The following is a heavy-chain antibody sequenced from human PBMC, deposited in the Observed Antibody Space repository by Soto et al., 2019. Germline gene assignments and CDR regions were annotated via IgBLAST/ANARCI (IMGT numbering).Heavy chain of an antibody. CDR3: ARDSGVNWFDP. CDR1: GGSISSGGYS. J-gene: IGHJ5*02. D-gene: IGHD1-26*01. CDR2: IYHSGST. Sequence: SSETLSLTCAVSGGSISSGGYSWSWIRQPPGKGLEWIGYIYHSGSTYYNPSLKSRVTISVDRSKNQFSLKLSSVTAADTAVYYCARDSGVNWFDPWGQGTLVTVSS. V-gene: IGHV4-30-2*01.